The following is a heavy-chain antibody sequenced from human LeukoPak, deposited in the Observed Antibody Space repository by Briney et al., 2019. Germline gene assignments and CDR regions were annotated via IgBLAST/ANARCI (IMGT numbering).Heavy chain of an antibody. CDR1: GFTFSSYG. Sequence: GGTLRLSCAASGFTFSSYGMSWVRQAPGKGLEWVSAISGSGGSTYYADSVKGRFTISRDNSKNTLYLQMNSLRAEDTAVYYCAKSPSYYFDYWGQGTLVTVSS. CDR3: AKSPSYYFDY. V-gene: IGHV3-23*01. CDR2: ISGSGGST. J-gene: IGHJ4*02.